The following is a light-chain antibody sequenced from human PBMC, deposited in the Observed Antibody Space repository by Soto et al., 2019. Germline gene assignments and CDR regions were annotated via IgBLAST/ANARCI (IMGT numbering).Light chain of an antibody. Sequence: VLTQSPDTLSLSPGDRATLSCRANQRASRQYLSWYQQRPGQPPRLLIYSVSMRADGVPDRFSGSGSGSEFTLTINSLEHEAFAVYYCQDFDSPQWTFGQGTKIE. CDR1: QRASRQY. CDR3: QDFDSPQWT. CDR2: SVS. V-gene: IGKV3-20*01. J-gene: IGKJ1*01.